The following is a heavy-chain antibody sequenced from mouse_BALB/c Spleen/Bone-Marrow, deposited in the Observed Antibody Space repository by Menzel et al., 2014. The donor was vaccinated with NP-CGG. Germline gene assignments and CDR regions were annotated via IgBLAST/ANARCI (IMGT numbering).Heavy chain of an antibody. CDR2: INPDSRTI. J-gene: IGHJ2*01. V-gene: IGHV4-1*02. Sequence: EVKLMESGGGLVQPGGSLKLSCAASGFDFSRHWMSWVRQAPGKGLQWIGEINPDSRTINYAPSLKAKFIISRDNAKNTLYQQMSKVRSDDTTRYCCARVNYYANLDYWGQGTPPTVSS. D-gene: IGHD2-1*01. CDR1: GFDFSRHW. CDR3: ARVNYYANLDY.